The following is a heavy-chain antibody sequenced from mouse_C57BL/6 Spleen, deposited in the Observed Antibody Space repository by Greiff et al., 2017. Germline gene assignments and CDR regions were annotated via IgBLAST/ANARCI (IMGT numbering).Heavy chain of an antibody. CDR1: GYSFTGYY. V-gene: IGHV1-42*01. CDR3: ASYYGSHY. Sequence: VQLKEPGPELVKPGASVKISCKASGYSFTGYYMHWVKQSPEKSLEWIGEINPSTGGTTYNQKFKAKATLTVDKSSSTAYMQLKSLTSEDSAVYYCASYYGSHYWGQGTTLTVSS. D-gene: IGHD1-1*01. J-gene: IGHJ2*01. CDR2: INPSTGGT.